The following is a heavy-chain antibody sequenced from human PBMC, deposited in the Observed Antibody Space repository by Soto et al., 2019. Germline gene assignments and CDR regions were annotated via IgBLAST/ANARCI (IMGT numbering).Heavy chain of an antibody. CDR2: INSDDSST. J-gene: IGHJ4*02. Sequence: GGSLRLSCAASGVTFSHYWMHWVRQAPGKGLVWVSRINSDDSSTSYADSVKGRSTISRDNAKSTLYLQMNSLRAEDTAVYYCARVGYSSSWVNFDYWGQGTLVTVSS. D-gene: IGHD6-13*01. CDR1: GVTFSHYW. V-gene: IGHV3-74*01. CDR3: ARVGYSSSWVNFDY.